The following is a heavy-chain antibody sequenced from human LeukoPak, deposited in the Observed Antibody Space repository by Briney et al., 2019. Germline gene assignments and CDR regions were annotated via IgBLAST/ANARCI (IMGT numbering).Heavy chain of an antibody. J-gene: IGHJ4*02. CDR2: IWYDGSNK. Sequence: GGSLILSCAASGLTFCSYGMHWGRQAPGKGLERVAVIWYDGSNKYDADSVKGRFTIPRDNSKNTLYLQMNSLRAEDTAVYYCARDLLIYDSSGYYSAGDYWGQGTLVTVSS. CDR1: GLTFCSYG. V-gene: IGHV3-33*01. D-gene: IGHD3-22*01. CDR3: ARDLLIYDSSGYYSAGDY.